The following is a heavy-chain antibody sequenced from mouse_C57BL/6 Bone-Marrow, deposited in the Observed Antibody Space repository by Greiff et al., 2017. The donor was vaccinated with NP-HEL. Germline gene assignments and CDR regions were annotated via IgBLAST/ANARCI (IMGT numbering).Heavy chain of an antibody. D-gene: IGHD3-2*02. V-gene: IGHV1-62-2*01. J-gene: IGHJ2*01. CDR3: ARHEDSSGYVPYFDY. CDR1: GYTFTEYT. CDR2: FYPGSGSI. Sequence: QVQLKESGAELVKPWASVKLSCKASGYTFTEYTIHWVKQRSGQGLEWIGWFYPGSGSIKYNEKFKDKATLTADKSSSTVYMELSRLTSEDSAVYFCARHEDSSGYVPYFDYWGQGTTLTVSS.